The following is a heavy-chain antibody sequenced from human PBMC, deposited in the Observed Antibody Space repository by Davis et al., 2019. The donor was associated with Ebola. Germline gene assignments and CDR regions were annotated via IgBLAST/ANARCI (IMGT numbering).Heavy chain of an antibody. V-gene: IGHV4-34*01. J-gene: IGHJ4*02. D-gene: IGHD2-15*01. CDR2: INHSGST. CDR1: GGSFSGYY. CDR3: ARGAVNCSGGSCYSAFEDY. Sequence: PSETLSLTCAVYGGSFSGYYWSWIRQPPGKGLEWIGEINHSGSTNYNPSLKSRVTISVDTSKNQFSLKLSSVTAADTAVYYCARGAVNCSGGSCYSAFEDYWGQGTLVTVSS.